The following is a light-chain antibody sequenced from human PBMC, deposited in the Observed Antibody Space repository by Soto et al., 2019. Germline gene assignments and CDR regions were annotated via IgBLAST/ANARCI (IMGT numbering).Light chain of an antibody. V-gene: IGLV1-40*01. J-gene: IGLJ2*01. CDR1: SSNIGAGYD. CDR2: GNS. CDR3: QSYDSSLSGFVL. Sequence: QTVVTQPPSVSGATGQRVTISCTGSSSNIGAGYDVHWYQQLPGTAPKLLIYGNSNRPSGVPDRFSGSKSGTSASLAITGLQAEDEADYYCQSYDSSLSGFVLFGGGTKLTVL.